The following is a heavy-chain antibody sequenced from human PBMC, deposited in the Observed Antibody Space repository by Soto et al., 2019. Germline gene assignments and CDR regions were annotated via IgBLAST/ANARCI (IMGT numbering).Heavy chain of an antibody. J-gene: IGHJ5*02. CDR1: GDSVSSNSAA. D-gene: IGHD1-7*01. CDR2: TYYRSKWYN. CDR3: ARDRIIWNYAWFDP. V-gene: IGHV6-1*01. Sequence: TLSLTCAISGDSVSSNSAAWNWIRRSPSRGLEWLGRTYYRSKWYNDYAVSVKSRITINPDTSKNQFSLQLNSVTPEDTAVYYCARDRIIWNYAWFDPWGQGTLVTVSS.